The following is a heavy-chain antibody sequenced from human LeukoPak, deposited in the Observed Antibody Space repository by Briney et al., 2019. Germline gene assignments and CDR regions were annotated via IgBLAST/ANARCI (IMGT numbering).Heavy chain of an antibody. J-gene: IGHJ4*02. CDR2: ISGSGGST. V-gene: IGHV3-23*01. CDR1: GFTFSSYA. D-gene: IGHD3-22*01. Sequence: GGSLRLSCAASGFTFSSYAMSWVRQAPGRGLEWVSGISGSGGSTYYADSVKGRFTISRDNSENTLYLQMNSLRAEGTAVYYCAKPRSDYYYSAFDYWGQGTLVTVSS. CDR3: AKPRSDYYYSAFDY.